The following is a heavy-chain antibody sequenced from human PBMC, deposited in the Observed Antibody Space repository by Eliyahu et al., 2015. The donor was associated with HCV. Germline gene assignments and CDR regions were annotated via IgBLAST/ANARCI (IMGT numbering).Heavy chain of an antibody. CDR2: IVPIFDTP. Sequence: QVHLVQSXAEVRKPGSSVKVSCRASGGTFXNYAVSWVRQAPGQGLEWXGRIVPIFDTPNYAXNFQGRVTITADKSTSTAYMELSSLKSEDTAMYFCAKMRVYCSSMSXHPDAFEIWGQGTMVIVS. CDR1: GGTFXNYA. D-gene: IGHD2-15*01. J-gene: IGHJ3*02. CDR3: AKMRVYCSSMSXHPDAFEI. V-gene: IGHV1-69*06.